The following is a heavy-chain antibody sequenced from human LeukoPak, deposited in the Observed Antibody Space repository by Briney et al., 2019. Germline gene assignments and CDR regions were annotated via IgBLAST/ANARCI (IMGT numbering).Heavy chain of an antibody. D-gene: IGHD2-15*01. V-gene: IGHV3-23*01. J-gene: IGHJ4*02. CDR2: ISGSSGNT. Sequence: GGSLRLSCAASGFTFSSYAMSWVRQAPGKGLEWVSAISGSSGNTYYADSVKGRFTISRDNSKNTLYLQMNSLRAEDTAVYYCALVREAATLLPDYWGQGTLVTVSS. CDR1: GFTFSSYA. CDR3: ALVREAATLLPDY.